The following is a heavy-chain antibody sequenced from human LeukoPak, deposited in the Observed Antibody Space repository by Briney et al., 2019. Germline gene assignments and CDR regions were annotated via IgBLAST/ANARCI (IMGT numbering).Heavy chain of an antibody. CDR3: AKGTPPYYDFWSTYYYYMDV. Sequence: GESLKISCAASGFTFDDYAMHWVRQAPGKGLEWVSFISGDGDSTYYADSVKGRFTISRDNSKNSLYLQMNSLRTEDTALYYCAKGTPPYYDFWSTYYYYMDVWGKGTTVTVSS. V-gene: IGHV3-43*02. CDR1: GFTFDDYA. J-gene: IGHJ6*03. CDR2: ISGDGDST. D-gene: IGHD3-3*01.